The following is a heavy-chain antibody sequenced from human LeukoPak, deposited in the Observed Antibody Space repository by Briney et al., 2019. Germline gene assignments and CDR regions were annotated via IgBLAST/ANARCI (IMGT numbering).Heavy chain of an antibody. Sequence: PSETLSLTCTVSGGSISTYYWSWVRKPPGKGLEWIGYIYYTGSTNYNPSFKGRVTMSVDRSKNQFSLRLNSVTAADTAVYYCAREGYCSGGSCHRTFDYWGRGTLVTVSS. D-gene: IGHD2-15*01. CDR2: IYYTGST. CDR1: GGSISTYY. J-gene: IGHJ4*02. V-gene: IGHV4-59*01. CDR3: AREGYCSGGSCHRTFDY.